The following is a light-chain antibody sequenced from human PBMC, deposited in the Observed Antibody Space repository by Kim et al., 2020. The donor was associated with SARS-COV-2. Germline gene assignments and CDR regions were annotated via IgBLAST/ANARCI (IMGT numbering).Light chain of an antibody. V-gene: IGKV3-20*01. CDR1: QSVSSDY. CDR3: QQYASSYT. CDR2: GAS. Sequence: SVAPGERATLSGRASQSVSSDYVAWYQQKPGQAPRLLIYGASSRATGIPDRFSGSGSGTDFTLTISRLEPADFAVYYCQQYASSYTFGQGTKLEI. J-gene: IGKJ2*01.